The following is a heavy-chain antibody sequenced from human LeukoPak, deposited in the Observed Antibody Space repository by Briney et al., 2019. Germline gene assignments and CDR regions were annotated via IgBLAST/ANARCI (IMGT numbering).Heavy chain of an antibody. CDR2: IYTSGRT. V-gene: IGHV4-61*02. Sequence: SETLSLTCTVSGGSINSGTSYWSWIRQPAGESLEGIGRIYTSGRTYYNPSLKSRVTISVEMSKNQFSLRLSSVTAADTAVYYCARANLPAASYYYYMDVWGKGTTVTVSS. CDR1: GGSINSGTSY. CDR3: ARANLPAASYYYYMDV. J-gene: IGHJ6*03. D-gene: IGHD2-2*01.